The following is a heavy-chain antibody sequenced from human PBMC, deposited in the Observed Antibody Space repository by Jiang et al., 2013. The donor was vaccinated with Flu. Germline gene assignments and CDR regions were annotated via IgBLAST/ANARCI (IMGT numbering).Heavy chain of an antibody. D-gene: IGHD3-16*02. CDR2: SIIVEAP. Sequence: SLTCAVYVVLQWLLLELDPPAPQGRGWSGLGKSIIVEAPTTTRPSKSRVTISVDTSKNQFSLKLSSVTAADTAVYYCARVALYDYVWGSYRYHRKLDYFDYWGQGTLVTVSS. CDR1: VVLQWLL. J-gene: IGHJ4*02. V-gene: IGHV4-34*01. CDR3: ARVALYDYVWGSYRYHRKLDYFDY.